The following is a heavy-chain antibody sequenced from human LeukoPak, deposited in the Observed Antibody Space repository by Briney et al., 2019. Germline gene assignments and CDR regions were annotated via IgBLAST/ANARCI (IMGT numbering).Heavy chain of an antibody. V-gene: IGHV1-2*02. CDR1: GYTFTGYY. CDR3: ARDYGSQHPIDY. Sequence: ASVKVSCKASGYTFTGYYMHWVRQAPGQGLELMGWINPNSGGTNYAQKFQGRVTMTRDTSISTAYMELSRLRSDDTAVYYCARDYGSQHPIDYWGQGTLVTVSS. D-gene: IGHD3-10*01. CDR2: INPNSGGT. J-gene: IGHJ4*02.